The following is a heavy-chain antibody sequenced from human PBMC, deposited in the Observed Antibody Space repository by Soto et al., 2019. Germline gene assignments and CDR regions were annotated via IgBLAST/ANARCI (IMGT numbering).Heavy chain of an antibody. J-gene: IGHJ4*02. Sequence: QVQLVQSGAEVKKPGASVKVSCKASGYTFTNYGLSWVRQAPGQGLEGVGWINPYNGNTDNAQKCQARVTMTTDTSTTTAFMELRSLRSDDTAVYHRAGWERVSWGPCDCWSQRTLVPVSS. CDR1: GYTFTNYG. V-gene: IGHV1-18*01. CDR3: AGWERVSWGPCDC. CDR2: INPYNGNT. D-gene: IGHD1-26*01.